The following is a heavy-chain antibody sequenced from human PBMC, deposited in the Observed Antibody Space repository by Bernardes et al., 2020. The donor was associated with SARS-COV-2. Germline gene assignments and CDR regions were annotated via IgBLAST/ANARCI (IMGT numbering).Heavy chain of an antibody. CDR1: GGSITGSFYY. CDR3: ARERGYPYGLDV. D-gene: IGHD2-15*01. CDR2: VYTSGNT. J-gene: IGHJ6*02. Sequence: SETLSLTCSVSGGSITGSFYYWSWIRQPAGKGLEWIGRVYTSGNTQYNPSLKSRITMSVDTSKNHFSLKIKSVTAADTAVYYCARERGYPYGLDVWGQGNTVTVSS. V-gene: IGHV4-61*02.